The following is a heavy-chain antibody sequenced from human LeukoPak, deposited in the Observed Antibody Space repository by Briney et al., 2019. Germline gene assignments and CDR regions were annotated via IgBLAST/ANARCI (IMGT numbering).Heavy chain of an antibody. V-gene: IGHV1-18*01. CDR2: ISAYNGNT. Sequence: ASVTVSCKASGYTFTSYGISWVRQAPGQGLEWMGRISAYNGNTNYAQKLQGRVTMTTDTSTSTAYMELRSLRSDDTAVYYCAFGGKYCSGGSCYSQHHYYYYGMDVWGQGTTVTVSS. CDR1: GYTFTSYG. CDR3: AFGGKYCSGGSCYSQHHYYYYGMDV. D-gene: IGHD2-15*01. J-gene: IGHJ6*02.